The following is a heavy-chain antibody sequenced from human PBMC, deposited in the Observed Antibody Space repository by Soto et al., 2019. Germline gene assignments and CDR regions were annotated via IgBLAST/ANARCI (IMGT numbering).Heavy chain of an antibody. CDR1: GGSISSSRYY. CDR3: ARLVGWFGELSS. CDR2: IYYGGST. Sequence: QLQLQESGPGLVKPSETLSLTCTVSGGSISSSRYYWGWIRQPPGKGLEWIGTIYYGGSTYYNPSLKSRVTISVDTSKNQFSLKLTSVTAADTAVYYCARLVGWFGELSSWGQGTLVTVSS. D-gene: IGHD3-10*01. V-gene: IGHV4-39*01. J-gene: IGHJ4*02.